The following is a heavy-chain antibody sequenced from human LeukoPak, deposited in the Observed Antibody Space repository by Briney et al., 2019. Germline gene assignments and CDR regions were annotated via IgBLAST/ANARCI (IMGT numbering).Heavy chain of an antibody. CDR3: AREEEAAAVDY. V-gene: IGHV3-11*06. J-gene: IGHJ4*02. D-gene: IGHD6-13*01. CDR1: GFTFSDYY. CDR2: SSSSSSYT. Sequence: GGSLRLSCAASGFTFSDYYMGWIRQAPGKGLEWVSYSSSSSSYTNYADSVKGRFTISRDNAKNSLYLQMNSLRAEDTAVYYCAREEEAAAVDYWGQGTLVTVSS.